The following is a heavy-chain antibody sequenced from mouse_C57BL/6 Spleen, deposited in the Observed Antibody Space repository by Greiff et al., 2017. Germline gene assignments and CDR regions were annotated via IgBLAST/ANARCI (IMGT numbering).Heavy chain of an antibody. Sequence: VQLQQSGPELVKPGASVKIPCKASGYTFTDYNMDWVKQSHGKSLEWIGAINPNNGGTIYNQKFKGKATLTVDKSSSTAYMELRSLTSEDTAVYYCARRRNYYYGSYFDYWGQGTTLTVSS. V-gene: IGHV1-18*01. J-gene: IGHJ2*01. CDR1: GYTFTDYN. CDR2: INPNNGGT. CDR3: ARRRNYYYGSYFDY. D-gene: IGHD1-1*01.